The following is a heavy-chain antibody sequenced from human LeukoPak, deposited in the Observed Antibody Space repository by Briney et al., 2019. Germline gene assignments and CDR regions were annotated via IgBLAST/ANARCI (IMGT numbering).Heavy chain of an antibody. V-gene: IGHV4-39*01. Sequence: SETLSLTCTVSGASVSGSAYYWGWIRQPPGKGLEWIGNIYYSGSTYYDESLESRVTISIDTSKNQFSLKLNSVTAADTAMYYCAKSGGYGLIDYWGQGTLVTVSS. J-gene: IGHJ4*02. D-gene: IGHD1-26*01. CDR1: GASVSGSAYY. CDR2: IYYSGST. CDR3: AKSGGYGLIDY.